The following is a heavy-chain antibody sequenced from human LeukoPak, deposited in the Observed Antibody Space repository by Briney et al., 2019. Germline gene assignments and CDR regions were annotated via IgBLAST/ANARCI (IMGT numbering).Heavy chain of an antibody. Sequence: PGGSLRLSCAASGFTVSSNYMSWVRQAPEKGLDWVSVISGSAHKIRYADSVKGRFTISRDNSENIVYLQMNNLRAEDTAVYYCAGGVTGYSSGYVYWGQGTLVTVSS. D-gene: IGHD5-18*01. CDR1: GFTVSSNY. CDR2: ISGSAHKI. CDR3: AGGVTGYSSGYVY. J-gene: IGHJ4*02. V-gene: IGHV3-23*01.